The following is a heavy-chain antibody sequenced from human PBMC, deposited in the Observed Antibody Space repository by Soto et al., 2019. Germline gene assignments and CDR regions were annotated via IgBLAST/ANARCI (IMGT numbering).Heavy chain of an antibody. D-gene: IGHD3-22*01. CDR2: IYYSGST. Sequence: SETLSLTCTVSGGSISSYYWSWIRQPPGKGLEWIGYIYYSGSTNYNPSLKSRVTISVDTSKNQFSLKLSSVTAADTAVYYCARDQHDSSGYYSYFQHWGQGTLVTVSS. CDR3: ARDQHDSSGYYSYFQH. V-gene: IGHV4-59*01. J-gene: IGHJ1*01. CDR1: GGSISSYY.